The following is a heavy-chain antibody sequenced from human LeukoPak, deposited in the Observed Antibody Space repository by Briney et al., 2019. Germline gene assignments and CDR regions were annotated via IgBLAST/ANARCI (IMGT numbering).Heavy chain of an antibody. CDR2: IYYSGST. Sequence: PSETLSLTCTVSGGSISSSSYYWGWIRQPPGKGLEWIGSIYYSGSTYYNPSLKSRVTISVDTSKNQFSLKLSSVTAADTAVYYCGGSYDSSGPEYYYYYGMDVWGQGTTVTVSS. CDR3: GGSYDSSGPEYYYYYGMDV. V-gene: IGHV4-39*01. D-gene: IGHD3-22*01. J-gene: IGHJ6*02. CDR1: GGSISSSSYY.